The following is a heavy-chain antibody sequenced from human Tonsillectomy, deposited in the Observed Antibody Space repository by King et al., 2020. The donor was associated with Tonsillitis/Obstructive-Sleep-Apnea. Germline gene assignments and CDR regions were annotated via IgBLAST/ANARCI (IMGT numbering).Heavy chain of an antibody. CDR3: ARASKFACSGGSCQFDY. CDR2: ISYDGSNK. D-gene: IGHD2-15*01. V-gene: IGHV3-30*01. Sequence: VQLVESGGGVVQPGRSLRLSCAASGFTFSSYAMHWVRQAPGKGLEWVAVISYDGSNKYYADSVKGRFTISRDNSKNTLYLQMNSLRAEDTAVYYCARASKFACSGGSCQFDYWGQGTLVTVSS. CDR1: GFTFSSYA. J-gene: IGHJ4*02.